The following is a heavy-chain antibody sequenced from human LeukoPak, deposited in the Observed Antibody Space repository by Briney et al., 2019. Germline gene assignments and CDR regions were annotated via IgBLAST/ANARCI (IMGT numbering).Heavy chain of an antibody. D-gene: IGHD3-10*01. Sequence: GGSLRLSCAASGFTFSSYAMSWVRQAPGKGLVWVSAMSGSGGSTYYADSVKGRFTISRDNSKNTLYLQMNSLRAEDTAVYYCAKDHYGSGSYYQEGVFDYWGQGTLVTVSS. CDR2: MSGSGGST. V-gene: IGHV3-23*01. J-gene: IGHJ4*02. CDR1: GFTFSSYA. CDR3: AKDHYGSGSYYQEGVFDY.